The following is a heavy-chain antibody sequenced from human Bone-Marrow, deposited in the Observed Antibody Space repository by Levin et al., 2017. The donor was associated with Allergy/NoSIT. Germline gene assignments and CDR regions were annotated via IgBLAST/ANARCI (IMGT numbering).Heavy chain of an antibody. CDR3: AKGGFGITGTTGFDY. D-gene: IGHD1-14*01. J-gene: IGHJ4*02. CDR2: ISYDGSNK. Sequence: GESLKISCAASGFTFSNYGMHWVRQAPGKGLEWVTVISYDGSNKQYADSVKGRFTISRDNSKNTLHLQMNSLRAEDTAVYYCAKGGFGITGTTGFDYWGQGSLVTVSS. CDR1: GFTFSNYG. V-gene: IGHV3-30*18.